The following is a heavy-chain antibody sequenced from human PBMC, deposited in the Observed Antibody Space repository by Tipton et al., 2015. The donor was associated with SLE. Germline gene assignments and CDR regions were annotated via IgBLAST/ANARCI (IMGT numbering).Heavy chain of an antibody. CDR1: GGSISSSSYY. V-gene: IGHV4-31*03. J-gene: IGHJ6*02. CDR3: ARDPAARRGMDV. CDR2: IYYSGST. D-gene: IGHD6-6*01. Sequence: TLSLTCTVSGGSISSSSYYWSWIRQHPGKGLEWIGYIYYSGSTYYNPSLKSRVTISVDTSKNQFSLKLSSVTAADTAVYYCARDPAARRGMDVWGQGTTVTVSS.